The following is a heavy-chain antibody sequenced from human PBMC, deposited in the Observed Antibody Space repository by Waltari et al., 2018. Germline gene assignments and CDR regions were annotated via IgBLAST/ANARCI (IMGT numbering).Heavy chain of an antibody. V-gene: IGHV3-48*03. D-gene: IGHD2-21*02. CDR3: AREPGNCNLHPCP. J-gene: IGHJ5*02. CDR1: GFTLPTYE. CDR2: SSSTGSPT. Sequence: EVQLVESGGGLVRSGGSLRLSCTASGFTLPTYEMNWVRQAPGKGLGGVAYSSSTGSPTSDADSVKGRCTICRDTAKNSLSWQMDSLTVDDTAIDFCAREPGNCNLHPCPWGQGTLVTVSS.